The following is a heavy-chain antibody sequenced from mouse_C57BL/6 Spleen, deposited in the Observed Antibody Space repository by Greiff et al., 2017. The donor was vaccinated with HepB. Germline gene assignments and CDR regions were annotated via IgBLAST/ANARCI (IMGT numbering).Heavy chain of an antibody. CDR2: IHPNSGST. CDR3: ARGDDGSSFDY. V-gene: IGHV1-64*01. Sequence: QVQLQQPGAELVKPGASVKLSCKASGYTFTSYWMHWVKQRPGQGLEWIGMIHPNSGSTNYNEKFKSKATLTVDKSSSTAYMQLSRLTSEDSAVYDCARGDDGSSFDYWGQGTTLTVSS. D-gene: IGHD1-1*01. CDR1: GYTFTSYW. J-gene: IGHJ2*01.